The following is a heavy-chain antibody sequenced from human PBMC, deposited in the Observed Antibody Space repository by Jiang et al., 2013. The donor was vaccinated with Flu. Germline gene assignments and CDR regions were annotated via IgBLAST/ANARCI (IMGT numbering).Heavy chain of an antibody. CDR1: GFSLSTNGVG. J-gene: IGHJ4*02. D-gene: IGHD2-15*01. CDR3: AHRRGGGSPGYFDS. Sequence: KPTQTLTLTCTLSGFSLSTNGVGVGWIRQPPGRALEWLALIYWDDDKYYSPSLKSRLTITKDTSKNXVVLTMTNMDPLDTATYYCAHRRGGGSPGYFDSWGQGTLVTVSS. V-gene: IGHV2-5*02. CDR2: IYWDDDK.